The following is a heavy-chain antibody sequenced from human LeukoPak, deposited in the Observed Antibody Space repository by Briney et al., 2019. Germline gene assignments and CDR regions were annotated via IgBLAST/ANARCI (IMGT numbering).Heavy chain of an antibody. D-gene: IGHD2-15*01. CDR1: GGSFSGYY. CDR3: ARGDYCSGGSCMLWGYYFDY. J-gene: IGHJ4*02. Sequence: SETLSLTCAVYGGSFSGYYWSWIRQPPGKGLEWIGEINHSGSTNYNPSLKSRVTISVDTSKNQFSLKLSSVTAADTAVYYCARGDYCSGGSCMLWGYYFDYWGQGTLVTVSS. CDR2: INHSGST. V-gene: IGHV4-34*01.